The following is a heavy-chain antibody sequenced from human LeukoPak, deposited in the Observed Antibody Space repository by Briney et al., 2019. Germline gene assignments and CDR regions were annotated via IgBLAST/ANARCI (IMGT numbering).Heavy chain of an antibody. D-gene: IGHD3-10*01. CDR1: GGSFSGYY. J-gene: IGHJ4*02. CDR2: INHSGST. CDR3: ARGGLTDGSGSYYVDY. Sequence: LETLSLTCAVYGGSFSGYYWSWIRQPPGKGLEWIGEINHSGSTNYNPSLKSRVTLSVDTSKNQFSLKLSSVTAADTAVYYCARGGLTDGSGSYYVDYWGQGTLVTVSS. V-gene: IGHV4-34*01.